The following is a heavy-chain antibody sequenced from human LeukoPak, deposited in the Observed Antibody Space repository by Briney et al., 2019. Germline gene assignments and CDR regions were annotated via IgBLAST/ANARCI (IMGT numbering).Heavy chain of an antibody. J-gene: IGHJ4*02. V-gene: IGHV4-34*01. CDR2: INHSGST. D-gene: IGHD1-1*01. Sequence: PSETLSLTCAVYGGSFSGYYWSWTRQPPGKGLEWIGDINHSGSTNYNQSLKSRVPISVDTSKHPFSLKLGSVTAARTAVYYCARGGTHNDWVQGSLVSVSS. CDR3: ARGGTHND. CDR1: GGSFSGYY.